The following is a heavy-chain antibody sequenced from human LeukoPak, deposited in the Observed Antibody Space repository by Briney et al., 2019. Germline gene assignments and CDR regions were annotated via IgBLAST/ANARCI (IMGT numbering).Heavy chain of an antibody. V-gene: IGHV4-59*01. CDR1: GGSISYYY. D-gene: IGHD6-13*01. CDR2: ISNSGSI. J-gene: IGHJ6*04. Sequence: KPSETLSLTRAVSGGSISYYYWSCIRHPPGKGLECIGYISNSGSIKCNPSLKSRVTISFDTSKTQFSLRLSSVTAADTAVYYCARDSRSSSWPLYYGIDVWGKGTTVTVSS. CDR3: ARDSRSSSWPLYYGIDV.